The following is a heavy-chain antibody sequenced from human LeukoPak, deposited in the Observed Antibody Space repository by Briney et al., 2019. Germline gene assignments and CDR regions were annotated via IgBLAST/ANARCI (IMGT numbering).Heavy chain of an antibody. CDR2: IRYDGSNK. D-gene: IGHD3-10*01. CDR3: VGELLPYYGMDV. J-gene: IGHJ6*02. Sequence: GGSLRLSCAASGFTFSSYGMHWARQAPGKGLEWVAFIRYDGSNKYYADSVKGRFTISRDNSKNTLYLQMNSLRAEDTAVYYSVGELLPYYGMDVWGQGTTVTVSS. V-gene: IGHV3-30*02. CDR1: GFTFSSYG.